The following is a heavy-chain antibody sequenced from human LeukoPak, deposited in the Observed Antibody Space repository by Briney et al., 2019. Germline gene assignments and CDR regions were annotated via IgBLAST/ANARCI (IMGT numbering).Heavy chain of an antibody. V-gene: IGHV3-30-3*01. D-gene: IGHD1-26*01. CDR3: AKDLEYSGSPFDY. CDR2: ISYDESNK. CDR1: GFIFSSYA. Sequence: GRSLRLSCAASGFIFSSYAMHWVRQAPGKGLEWVAVISYDESNKYYADSVKGRFTISRDNSKNTLYLQMNSLRTEDTAVYYCAKDLEYSGSPFDYWGQGTLVTVSS. J-gene: IGHJ4*02.